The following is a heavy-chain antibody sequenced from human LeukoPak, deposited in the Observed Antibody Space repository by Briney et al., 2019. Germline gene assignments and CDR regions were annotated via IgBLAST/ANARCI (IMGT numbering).Heavy chain of an antibody. D-gene: IGHD6-13*01. V-gene: IGHV1-3*01. CDR2: INAGSDT. J-gene: IGHJ4*02. CDR3: AREHSTSWSDFDY. Sequence: GASVKVSCKASGYTFTAYAMHWVRQAPGQSLQWMGWINAGSDTKYSQKFQGRVTITRDTSASIAYMELSSLRSDDTAVYYCAREHSTSWSDFDYWGQGTLVTVSS. CDR1: GYTFTAYA.